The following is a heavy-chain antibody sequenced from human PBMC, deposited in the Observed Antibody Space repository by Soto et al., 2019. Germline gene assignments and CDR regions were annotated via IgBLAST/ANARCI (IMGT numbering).Heavy chain of an antibody. J-gene: IGHJ5*02. D-gene: IGHD5-12*01. CDR2: LNPNTGNR. CDR1: GYTFVDYA. CDR3: SREAIVAENWFDP. V-gene: IGHV1-3*01. Sequence: QVQLVQSGAEVKRPGASVKVSCRASGYTFVDYALHWVRQAPGQGLEWVGWLNPNTGNRKYSHKFEDRVSITRDTATSTAYMELRGLRSEDTAVYFCSREAIVAENWFDPWGQGTLVTVSS.